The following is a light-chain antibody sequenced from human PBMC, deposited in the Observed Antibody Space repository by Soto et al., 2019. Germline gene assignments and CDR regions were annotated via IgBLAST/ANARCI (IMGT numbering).Light chain of an antibody. J-gene: IGKJ4*01. CDR3: QQRYSWPPLT. V-gene: IGKV3-11*01. CDR2: DST. CDR1: QNVNIN. Sequence: EVVLTQSPVTLSLSPGERATLSCRASQNVNINLAWYQQKPGQGPRLLIYDSTNRAAGIPPRFSGSGSGTAVTLTISSVEPEDFAVYYCQQRYSWPPLTFGGGTRVEIK.